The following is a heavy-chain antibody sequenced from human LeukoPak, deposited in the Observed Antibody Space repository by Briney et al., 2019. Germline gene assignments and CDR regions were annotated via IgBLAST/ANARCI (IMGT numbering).Heavy chain of an antibody. Sequence: PSETLSLTCNVSGGSISSGDKYWSWIRQPPGKGLEWIGYIYYSGSTYYNPSLKSRLTISVDTSENQFSLKLSSVTAADTSVYYCARVPDYYYYYMDVWGKGTTVTVS. CDR1: GGSISSGDKY. CDR3: ARVPDYYYYYMDV. CDR2: IYYSGST. V-gene: IGHV4-30-4*01. J-gene: IGHJ6*03.